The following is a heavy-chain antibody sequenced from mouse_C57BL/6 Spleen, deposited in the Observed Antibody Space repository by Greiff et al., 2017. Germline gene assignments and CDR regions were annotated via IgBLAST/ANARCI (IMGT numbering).Heavy chain of an antibody. D-gene: IGHD4-1*01. CDR2: IRSKSSNYAT. V-gene: IGHV10-3*01. CDR3: MRANWYRAFAY. J-gene: IGHJ3*01. Sequence: DVHLVESGGGLVQPNGSLKLSCAASGFTFNTYAMPWVRQAPGKGLEWVARIRSKSSNYATSHDGSVKDRITISRDDSQSLLYLQMNNLKTEDTAMYSSMRANWYRAFAYWGQGTLVTVSA. CDR1: GFTFNTYA.